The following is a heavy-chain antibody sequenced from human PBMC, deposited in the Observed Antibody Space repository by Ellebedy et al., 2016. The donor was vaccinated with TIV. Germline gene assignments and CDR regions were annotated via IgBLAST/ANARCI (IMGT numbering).Heavy chain of an antibody. V-gene: IGHV1-46*01. Sequence: ASVKVSCKASGYTFTSYYMHWVRQAPGQGLEWMGIINPSGGSTSYAQKFQGRVTMTRDTSTSTAYVELRSLRSDDTAVYYCARDQGGTTSYWGQGTLVTVSS. J-gene: IGHJ4*02. CDR2: INPSGGST. CDR1: GYTFTSYY. CDR3: ARDQGGTTSY. D-gene: IGHD4-17*01.